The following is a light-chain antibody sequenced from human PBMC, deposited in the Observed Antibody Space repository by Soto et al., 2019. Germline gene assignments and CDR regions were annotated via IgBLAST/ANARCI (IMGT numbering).Light chain of an antibody. J-gene: IGKJ1*01. V-gene: IGKV3-20*01. CDR3: QQYGSSPPT. CDR2: GAS. CDR1: QSVSTNY. Sequence: EIVLTQSPGTLSLSPGERDTLSCRASQSVSTNYLAWYQRKPGQAPRLLIYGASSRATDIPDRFSGSGSGTDFTLTITRLKPEDFAVYYCQQYGSSPPTFGQGTKVEL.